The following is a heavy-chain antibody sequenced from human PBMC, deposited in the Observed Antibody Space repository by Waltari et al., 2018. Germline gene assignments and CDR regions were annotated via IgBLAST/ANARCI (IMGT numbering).Heavy chain of an antibody. Sequence: QVQLVESGGGVVQPGRSLRLSCVVSGFTFNNYALHWVRQAPGKGLEWGSVIWNDGSEEYYADSVKGRFTSSRDNSKHTLYLQMNTLRAEDTAMYFCVRGSYGDKSDFDYWGQGALVTVSS. CDR2: IWNDGSEE. D-gene: IGHD2-21*02. CDR3: VRGSYGDKSDFDY. J-gene: IGHJ4*02. CDR1: GFTFNNYA. V-gene: IGHV3-33*01.